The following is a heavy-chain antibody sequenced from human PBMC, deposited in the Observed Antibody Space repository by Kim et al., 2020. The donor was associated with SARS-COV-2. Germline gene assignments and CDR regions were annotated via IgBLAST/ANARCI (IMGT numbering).Heavy chain of an antibody. D-gene: IGHD3-10*01. CDR3: AKHYRHYYFDY. Sequence: YDADSVKSRFTISRDNAKNSLYLQMNSLRDEDTAVYYCAKHYRHYYFDYWGQGTLVTVSS. V-gene: IGHV3-48*02. J-gene: IGHJ4*02.